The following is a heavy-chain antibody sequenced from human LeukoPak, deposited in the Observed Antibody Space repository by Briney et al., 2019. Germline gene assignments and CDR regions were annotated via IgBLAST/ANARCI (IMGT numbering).Heavy chain of an antibody. V-gene: IGHV4-34*01. CDR2: INHSGST. D-gene: IGHD3-10*02. CDR3: ASGSHSWIYLRE. CDR1: GGSFSGYY. Sequence: PSETLSLTCAVYGGSFSGYYWSWIRQPPGKGLEWIGEINHSGSTNYNPSLKSRVTISVDTSKNQFSLKLSSVTAADTAVYYCASGSHSWIYLREWGQGTLVTVSS. J-gene: IGHJ4*02.